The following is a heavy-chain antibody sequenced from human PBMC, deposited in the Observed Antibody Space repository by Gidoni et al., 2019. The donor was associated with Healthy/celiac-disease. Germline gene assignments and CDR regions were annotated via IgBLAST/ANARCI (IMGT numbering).Heavy chain of an antibody. Sequence: EVQLLESGGGLVQPGGSLRLSCAASGFTFSSYAMSWVRKAPGKGLEWVSAIIGSGGSTYYADSVKGRFTISRDNSKNTLYLQMNSLRAEDTAVYYCAKVGVGCSSTSCYSIVLWYYYYMDVWGKGTTVTVSS. V-gene: IGHV3-23*01. CDR2: IIGSGGST. CDR1: GFTFSSYA. CDR3: AKVGVGCSSTSCYSIVLWYYYYMDV. D-gene: IGHD2-2*01. J-gene: IGHJ6*03.